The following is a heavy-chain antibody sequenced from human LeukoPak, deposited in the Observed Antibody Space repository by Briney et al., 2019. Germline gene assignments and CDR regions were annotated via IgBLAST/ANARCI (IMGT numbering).Heavy chain of an antibody. V-gene: IGHV4-38-2*02. Sequence: SETLSFTCTVSGYSISSGYYWGWIRQPPGKGLEWIGSIYHSGSTYCNPSLKSRVTISVDTSKNQFSLKLSSVTAADTAVYYCARRVWFDPWGQGTLVTVSS. CDR1: GYSISSGYY. CDR3: ARRVWFDP. J-gene: IGHJ5*02. CDR2: IYHSGST.